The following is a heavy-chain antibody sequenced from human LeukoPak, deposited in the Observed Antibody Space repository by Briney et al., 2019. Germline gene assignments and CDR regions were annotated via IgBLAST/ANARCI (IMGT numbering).Heavy chain of an antibody. V-gene: IGHV1-2*02. CDR2: INPNSGGT. J-gene: IGHJ3*02. D-gene: IGHD4-11*01. Sequence: ASVKVSCKASGYTFTGYYMHWVRQAPGQGLEWMGWINPNSGGTNYAQKFQGRVTMTRDTSISTAYMELSRLRSDDTAVYYCARAQEETTTFAFDIWGQGTMVTVSS. CDR3: ARAQEETTTFAFDI. CDR1: GYTFTGYY.